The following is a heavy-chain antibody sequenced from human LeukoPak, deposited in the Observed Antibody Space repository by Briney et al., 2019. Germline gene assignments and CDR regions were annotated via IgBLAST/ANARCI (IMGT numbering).Heavy chain of an antibody. D-gene: IGHD3-22*01. J-gene: IGHJ4*02. V-gene: IGHV1-2*02. CDR2: INPNSGGT. CDR1: GYTFTGYY. CDR3: ARSQQYYYDSSGYYR. Sequence: ASVKVSCKASGYTFTGYYMHWVRQAPGQGFEWMGWINPNSGGTNYAQKFQGRVTMTRDTSISTAYMELSRLRSDDTAVYYCARSQQYYYDSSGYYRWGQGTLVTVSS.